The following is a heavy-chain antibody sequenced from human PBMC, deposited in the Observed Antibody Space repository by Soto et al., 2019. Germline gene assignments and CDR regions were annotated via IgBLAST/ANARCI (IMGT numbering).Heavy chain of an antibody. CDR3: ARMTEGIAAAGPQYMDV. J-gene: IGHJ6*03. V-gene: IGHV4-59*01. CDR1: GGSISSYY. Sequence: SETLSLTCTVSGGSISSYYWSWIRQPPGKGLEWIGYIYYSGSTNYNPSLKSRVTISVDTSKNQFSLKLSSVTAADTAVYYCARMTEGIAAAGPQYMDVWGKGTTVTVSS. CDR2: IYYSGST. D-gene: IGHD6-13*01.